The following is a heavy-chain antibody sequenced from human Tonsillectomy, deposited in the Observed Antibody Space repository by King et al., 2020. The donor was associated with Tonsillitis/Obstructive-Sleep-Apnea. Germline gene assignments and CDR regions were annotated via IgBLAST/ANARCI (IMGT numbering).Heavy chain of an antibody. CDR1: GFTFSNAW. V-gene: IGHV3-15*07. CDR2: IKSKTDGGTT. D-gene: IGHD3-3*01. J-gene: IGHJ4*02. Sequence: VQLVESGGGLVKPGGSLRLSCAASGFTFSNAWMNWVRQAPGKGLEWVGRIKSKTDGGTTDYAAPVKGRFTIPRDDSKNTLYLQMNSLKTEDTAVYYCTTERDEVVIMGDYWGQGTLVTVSS. CDR3: TTERDEVVIMGDY.